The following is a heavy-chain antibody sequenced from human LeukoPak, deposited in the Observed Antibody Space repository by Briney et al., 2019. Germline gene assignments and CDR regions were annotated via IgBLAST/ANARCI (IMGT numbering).Heavy chain of an antibody. J-gene: IGHJ4*02. V-gene: IGHV4-61*01. CDR1: GGSVSSGSYY. Sequence: SETLSLTCTVSGGSVSSGSYYWSWIRQPPGKGLEWIGYIYYSGSTNYNPSLKSRVTISVDTSKNQFSLKLSSVTAAGTAVYYCARAPTAIPFDYWGQGTLVTVSS. CDR3: ARAPTAIPFDY. D-gene: IGHD2-21*02. CDR2: IYYSGST.